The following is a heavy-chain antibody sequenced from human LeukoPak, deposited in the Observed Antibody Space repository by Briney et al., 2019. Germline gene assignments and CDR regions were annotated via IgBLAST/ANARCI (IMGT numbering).Heavy chain of an antibody. CDR2: IYYSGST. Sequence: PSEILSLTCTVSGGSISSGDYYWTWIRQPPGKGLEWIGYIYYSGSTHYNPSLKSRVSISVDTAKNQFSLNLSSVTAADTAVYYCARDQNKYDSSGYYYYQYGMDVWGQGTTVTVSS. V-gene: IGHV4-30-4*01. J-gene: IGHJ6*02. CDR3: ARDQNKYDSSGYYYYQYGMDV. D-gene: IGHD3-22*01. CDR1: GGSISSGDYY.